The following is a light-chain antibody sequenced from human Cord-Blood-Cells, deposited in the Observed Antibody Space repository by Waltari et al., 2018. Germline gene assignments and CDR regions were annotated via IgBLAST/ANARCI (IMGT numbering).Light chain of an antibody. CDR2: YDS. Sequence: SYVLTQPPSVSVAPGKTARITCGGNNLGRKSVHWYQQKPGQAPVLVIYYDSDRPSGIPERFSGSNSGNTATLTISRVEAGDEADYYCQVWDSSSDHRVFGGGTKLTVL. J-gene: IGLJ3*02. CDR3: QVWDSSSDHRV. CDR1: NLGRKS. V-gene: IGLV3-21*04.